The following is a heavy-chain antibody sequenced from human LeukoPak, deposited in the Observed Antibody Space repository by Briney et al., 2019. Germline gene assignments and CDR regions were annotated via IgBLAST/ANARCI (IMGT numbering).Heavy chain of an antibody. D-gene: IGHD6-19*01. CDR3: AVSSGWSLTFQH. CDR2: IIPIFGTA. J-gene: IGHJ1*01. Sequence: SVKVSCKASGDTFSSYAISWVRQAPGQGLEWMGGIIPIFGTANYAQKFQGRVTITADESTSTAYMELSSLRSEDTAVYYCAVSSGWSLTFQHWGQGTLVTVSS. V-gene: IGHV1-69*13. CDR1: GDTFSSYA.